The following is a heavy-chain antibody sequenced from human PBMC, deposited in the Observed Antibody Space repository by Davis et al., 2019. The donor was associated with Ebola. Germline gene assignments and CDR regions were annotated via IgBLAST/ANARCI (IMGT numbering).Heavy chain of an antibody. CDR2: ISSNGGST. CDR1: GFTFSSYA. CDR3: ARDQVVDTAMVTLDYYYGMDV. J-gene: IGHJ6*02. Sequence: GESLKISCAASGFTFSSYAMHWVRQAPGKGLEYVSAISSNGGSTYYANSVKGRFTISRDNSKNTLYLQMGSLRAEDMAVYYCARDQVVDTAMVTLDYYYGMDVWGQGTTVTVSS. V-gene: IGHV3-64*01. D-gene: IGHD5-18*01.